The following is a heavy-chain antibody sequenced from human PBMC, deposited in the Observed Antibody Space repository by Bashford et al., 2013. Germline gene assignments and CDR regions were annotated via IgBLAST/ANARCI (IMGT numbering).Heavy chain of an antibody. V-gene: IGHV3-21*01. CDR3: ARAFGNYDGLRFES. J-gene: IGHJ4*02. Sequence: VRQAPGKGLEWISSISSNSGYIYYSDSVKGRLTISRDNARNSLSLQMDSLGGADTALYFCARAFGNYDGLRFESWGQGTLVTVSS. CDR2: ISSNSGYI. D-gene: IGHD3-10*01.